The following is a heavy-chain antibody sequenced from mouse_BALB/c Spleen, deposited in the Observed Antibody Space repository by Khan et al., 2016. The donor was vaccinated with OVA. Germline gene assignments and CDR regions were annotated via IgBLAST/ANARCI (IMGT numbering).Heavy chain of an antibody. Sequence: EVQLQESGPGLVKPSQSLSLTCTVTGYSITSGYAWNWIRQFPGNKLEWMGYISYSDFTNYNPSLKSRLSITRDTSKNQLFLQLSSVPTEDKATYYCARTNYYRYYFDYWGQGATLTVSS. V-gene: IGHV3-2*02. CDR2: ISYSDFT. J-gene: IGHJ2*01. CDR1: GYSITSGYA. D-gene: IGHD1-1*01. CDR3: ARTNYYRYYFDY.